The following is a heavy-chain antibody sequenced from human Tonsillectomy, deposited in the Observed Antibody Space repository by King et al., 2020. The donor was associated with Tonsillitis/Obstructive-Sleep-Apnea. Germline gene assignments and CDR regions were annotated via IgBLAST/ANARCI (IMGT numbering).Heavy chain of an antibody. D-gene: IGHD2-2*01. Sequence: VTLKESGPTLVKPTQTLTLTCTFSGFSLSTDRVAVGWIRQPPGKALEWLALISWDDDKHYSHSFKTRLTITKDTSKNQVVLTMTNMDPLDTATYYCAHTLIPVATLYMDVWGKGTTVTVSS. CDR1: GFSLSTDRVA. J-gene: IGHJ6*03. V-gene: IGHV2-5*02. CDR3: AHTLIPVATLYMDV. CDR2: ISWDDDK.